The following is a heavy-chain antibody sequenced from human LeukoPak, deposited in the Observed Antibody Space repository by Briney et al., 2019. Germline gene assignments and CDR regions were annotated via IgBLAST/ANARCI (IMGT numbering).Heavy chain of an antibody. D-gene: IGHD5-18*01. CDR2: ITWDGYKI. CDR1: GFIFDDYV. V-gene: IGHV3-9*01. J-gene: IGHJ4*02. CDR3: VKGYSSSWSGYFDS. Sequence: PGGSLRLSCEASGFIFDDYVMYWVRQVPGKGLEWVSGITWDGYKIDYVESVKGRFTNSRDNARNSLFLQMNRVRVEDTAFYYCVKGYSSSWSGYFDSWGQGTLVTVAS.